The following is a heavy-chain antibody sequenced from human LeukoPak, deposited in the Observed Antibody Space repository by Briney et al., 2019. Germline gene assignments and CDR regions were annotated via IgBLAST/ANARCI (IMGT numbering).Heavy chain of an antibody. CDR3: AKAVAGTFGY. V-gene: IGHV3-23*01. CDR2: ISGSGDST. CDR1: GFTFSSYA. Sequence: PGGSLRLSCAASGFTFSSYAMTWVRQAPGKGLEWVSAISGSGDSTYYADSVKGRFTISRDNSKNTLYLQMNSLRAEDTAVYYCAKAVAGTFGYWGQGTLVTVSS. D-gene: IGHD6-19*01. J-gene: IGHJ4*02.